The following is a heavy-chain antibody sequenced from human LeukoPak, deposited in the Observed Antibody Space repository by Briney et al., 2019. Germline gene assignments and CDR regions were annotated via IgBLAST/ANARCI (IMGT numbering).Heavy chain of an antibody. CDR1: GYTFTSYY. CDR2: VHPSGGST. CDR3: ARITMTTSGWYFDR. D-gene: IGHD3-22*01. J-gene: IGHJ2*01. V-gene: IGHV1-46*01. Sequence: ASVKLSCKASGYTFTSYYMHWLRQAPGQGLEWMGIVHPSGGSTSYAQKFQGRVTMTRDTATSTVYMELSSLRSEDTALYYCARITMTTSGWYFDRWGRGSLVTVSS.